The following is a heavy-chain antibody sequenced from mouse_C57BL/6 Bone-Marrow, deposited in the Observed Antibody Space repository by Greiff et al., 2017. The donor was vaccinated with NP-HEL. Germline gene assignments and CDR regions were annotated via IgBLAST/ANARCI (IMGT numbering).Heavy chain of an antibody. CDR2: SRNKANDYTT. D-gene: IGHD1-1*01. Sequence: EVKLVESGGGLVQSGRSLRLSCATSGFTFSDFYMEWVRQAPGKGLEWIAASRNKANDYTTEYSASVKGRFIVSRDTSQSILYLQMNALRAEGTAIYYCSRDYYYGSSLYYAMDYWGQGTSVTVSS. CDR1: GFTFSDFY. J-gene: IGHJ4*01. CDR3: SRDYYYGSSLYYAMDY. V-gene: IGHV7-1*01.